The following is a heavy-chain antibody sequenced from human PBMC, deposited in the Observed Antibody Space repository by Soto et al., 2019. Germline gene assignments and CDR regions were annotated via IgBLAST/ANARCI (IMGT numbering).Heavy chain of an antibody. D-gene: IGHD2-8*01. Sequence: VSLRLSCAAAGFTFCSYAMSCVRQAPGKGLEWVSAISGSGGSTYYADSVKGRFTISRDNSKNTLYLQMNSLRAEDTAVYYCAKDDLSSMVDYWGQGTLVTVSS. V-gene: IGHV3-23*01. CDR3: AKDDLSSMVDY. CDR1: GFTFCSYA. CDR2: ISGSGGST. J-gene: IGHJ4*02.